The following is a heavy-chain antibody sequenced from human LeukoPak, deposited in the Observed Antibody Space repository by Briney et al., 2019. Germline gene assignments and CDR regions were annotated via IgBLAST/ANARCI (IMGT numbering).Heavy chain of an antibody. Sequence: SETLSLTCYVSGGSISSGGYSWTWVRHPPGKGLEWVGYIYHGGNTYYNPSLKSRLTISIDTSKNQYSLKLSSVTAADTAVYYCARQGYYYYGIDVWGQGTTVTVSS. CDR1: GGSISSGGYS. CDR2: IYHGGNT. V-gene: IGHV4-30-2*01. CDR3: ARQGYYYYGIDV. J-gene: IGHJ6*02.